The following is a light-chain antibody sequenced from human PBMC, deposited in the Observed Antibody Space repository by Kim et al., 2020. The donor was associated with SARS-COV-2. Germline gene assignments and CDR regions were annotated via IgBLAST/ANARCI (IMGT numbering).Light chain of an antibody. CDR1: QSVSSN. CDR2: GAT. CDR3: QQYNNWPPWT. Sequence: ETVMMQSPATLSVSPGERATLSCRASQSVSSNLAWYQQKPGQGPRLLIYGATTRATGIPARFSGSGSGTEFTLTISSLQSEDFAVYYCQQYNNWPPWTFGQGTKVDIK. V-gene: IGKV3-15*01. J-gene: IGKJ1*01.